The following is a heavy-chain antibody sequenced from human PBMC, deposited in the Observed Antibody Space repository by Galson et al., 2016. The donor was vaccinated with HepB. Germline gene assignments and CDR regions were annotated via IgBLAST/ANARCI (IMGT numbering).Heavy chain of an antibody. J-gene: IGHJ4*02. V-gene: IGHV3-23*01. CDR2: ISASAGTT. D-gene: IGHD6-19*01. Sequence: SLRLSCAASGFIFSSYAMSWVRQAPGKGLEWVSTISASAGTTYYADSVKGRFTIARDNSKNTLSLQMNSLRVEDTAVYYCAGGGSGWFYYLDFWGQGTQVTVSS. CDR3: AGGGSGWFYYLDF. CDR1: GFIFSSYA.